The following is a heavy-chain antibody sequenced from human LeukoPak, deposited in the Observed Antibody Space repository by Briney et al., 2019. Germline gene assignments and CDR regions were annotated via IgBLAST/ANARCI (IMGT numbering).Heavy chain of an antibody. CDR1: GFTFSSFD. CDR3: ARGPPRGKYYYMDV. V-gene: IGHV3-13*01. Sequence: GGSLRLSCAASGFTFSSFDMHWVRQPTGQGLEWVSTIGTASDTYYPGSVEGRFTLSRDDAKNSLYLQMNSLTAGDTAVYYCARGPPRGKYYYMDVWGKGTTVTVSS. CDR2: IGTASDT. J-gene: IGHJ6*03. D-gene: IGHD1-1*01.